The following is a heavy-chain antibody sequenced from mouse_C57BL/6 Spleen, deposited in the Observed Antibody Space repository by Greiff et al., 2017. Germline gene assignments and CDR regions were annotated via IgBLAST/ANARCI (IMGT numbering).Heavy chain of an antibody. CDR2: INPYNGGT. Sequence: EVQLQQSGPVLVKPGASVKMSCKASGYTFTDYYMNWVKQSHGKSLEWIGVINPYNGGTSYNQKFKGKATLTVDKSSSTAYMELNSLTSEDSAVYYCAVITTAYAMDYWGQGTSVTVSS. D-gene: IGHD1-1*01. CDR1: GYTFTDYY. V-gene: IGHV1-19*01. J-gene: IGHJ4*01. CDR3: AVITTAYAMDY.